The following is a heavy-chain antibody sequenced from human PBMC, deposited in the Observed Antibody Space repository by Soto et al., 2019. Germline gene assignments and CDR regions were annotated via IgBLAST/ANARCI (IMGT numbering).Heavy chain of an antibody. V-gene: IGHV4-30-4*01. D-gene: IGHD5-12*01. J-gene: IGHJ6*02. Sequence: SETLSLTCTVSGGSISSGDYYWSWIRQPPGKGLEWIGYIYYSGSTYYNPSLKSRVTISVDTSKNQFSLKLSSVTAADTAVYYCARGADIVATTTGYYYYGMDVWRQGTTVTVSS. CDR3: ARGADIVATTTGYYYYGMDV. CDR2: IYYSGST. CDR1: GGSISSGDYY.